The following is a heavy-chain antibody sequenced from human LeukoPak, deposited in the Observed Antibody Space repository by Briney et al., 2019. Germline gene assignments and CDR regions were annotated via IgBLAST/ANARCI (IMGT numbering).Heavy chain of an antibody. CDR1: GGSFSGYS. D-gene: IGHD3-16*02. Sequence: NPSETLSLTCAVYGGSFSGYSWTGFRHPPGKGLEGFGEFNIIGTTNYNPSLKSRVTISVDTSKNQFSLKLSSVTAADTAVYYCARGPWNYDYVWGSYRQRFDYWGQGTLVTVSS. CDR3: ARGPWNYDYVWGSYRQRFDY. V-gene: IGHV4-34*01. J-gene: IGHJ4*02. CDR2: FNIIGTT.